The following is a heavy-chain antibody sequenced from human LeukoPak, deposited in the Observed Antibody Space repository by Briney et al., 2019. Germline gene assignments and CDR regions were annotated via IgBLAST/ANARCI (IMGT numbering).Heavy chain of an antibody. V-gene: IGHV4-34*01. J-gene: IGHJ4*02. CDR1: GGSPSGYY. CDR3: ARLGGDYG. D-gene: IGHD4-17*01. CDR2: INHSGST. Sequence: SETLSLTCAVYGGSPSGYYWSWIRQPPGKGLEWIGEINHSGSTNYNPSLKSRVTISVDTSKNQFSLKLSSVTAADTAMYYCARLGGDYGWGQGTLVTVSS.